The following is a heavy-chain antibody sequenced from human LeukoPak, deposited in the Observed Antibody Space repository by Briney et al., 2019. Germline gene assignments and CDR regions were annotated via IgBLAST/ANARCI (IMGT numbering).Heavy chain of an antibody. CDR1: GYSFSTYW. D-gene: IGHD5-24*01. J-gene: IGHJ4*02. Sequence: GESLKISCKGSGYSFSTYWIGWVRQMPGKGLEWMGIIYPGDSDTKYSPSFQGHVTISADKSISTAYLQWSSLNASDTAMYYCARRGRDGYHFYYWGQGTLVTVSS. CDR3: ARRGRDGYHFYY. V-gene: IGHV5-51*01. CDR2: IYPGDSDT.